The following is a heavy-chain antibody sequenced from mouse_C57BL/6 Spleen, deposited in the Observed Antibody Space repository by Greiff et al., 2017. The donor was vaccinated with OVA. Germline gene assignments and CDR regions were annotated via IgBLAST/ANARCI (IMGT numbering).Heavy chain of an antibody. D-gene: IGHD1-1*01. Sequence: VQLQQSGPELVKPGASVKISCKASGYTFTDYYMNWVKQSHGKSLEWIGDINPNNGGTSYNQKFKGKATLTVDKSSSTAYMELRSLTSEDSAVYYCARGDYYGSSHGYFDYWGQGTTLTVSS. J-gene: IGHJ2*01. CDR2: INPNNGGT. V-gene: IGHV1-26*01. CDR3: ARGDYYGSSHGYFDY. CDR1: GYTFTDYY.